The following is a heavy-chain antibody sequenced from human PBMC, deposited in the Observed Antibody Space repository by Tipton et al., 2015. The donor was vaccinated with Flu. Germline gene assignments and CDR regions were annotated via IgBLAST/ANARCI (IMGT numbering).Heavy chain of an antibody. CDR1: GGSFSGYY. Sequence: TLSLTCAVYGGSFSGYYWSWLRQPPGKGLEWIGEINHSENTNYNPSLKSRVTITVDTSKNQFSLNLSSVTAADTAVYYCARRGSGSYYRRSRGAFDIWGQGTMVTVSS. CDR2: INHSENT. V-gene: IGHV4-34*01. D-gene: IGHD1-26*01. J-gene: IGHJ3*02. CDR3: ARRGSGSYYRRSRGAFDI.